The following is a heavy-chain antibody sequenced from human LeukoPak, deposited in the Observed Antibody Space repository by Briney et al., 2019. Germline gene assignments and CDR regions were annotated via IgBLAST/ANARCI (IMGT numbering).Heavy chain of an antibody. CDR1: GYTFATYL. J-gene: IGHJ5*01. CDR2: ISAQSGNT. D-gene: IGHD3-22*01. CDR3: ARSDYYDSSGYDS. V-gene: IGHV1-18*01. Sequence: ASVKISCKASGYTFATYLISWVRQAPGQGLEWMGRISAQSGNTNNAQNVQGRASLATDAATGTAYMELRSLRFDDTAIYYCARSDYYDSSGYDSWGQGTLVTVSS.